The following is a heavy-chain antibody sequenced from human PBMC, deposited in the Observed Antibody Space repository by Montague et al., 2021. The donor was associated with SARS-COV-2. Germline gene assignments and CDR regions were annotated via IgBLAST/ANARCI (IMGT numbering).Heavy chain of an antibody. CDR3: ARNAYNHYGLDV. Sequence: GTTRYNPSLRSRATISLDLSKNQFSLDLNSVTAADTAVYYCARNAYNHYGLDVGGQGTTVTVCS. J-gene: IGHJ6*02. V-gene: IGHV4-4*09. CDR2: GTT.